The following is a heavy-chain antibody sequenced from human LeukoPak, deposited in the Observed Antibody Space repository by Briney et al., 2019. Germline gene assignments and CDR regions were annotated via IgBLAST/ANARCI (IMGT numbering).Heavy chain of an antibody. V-gene: IGHV4-4*07. CDR1: GGSISSYY. CDR3: ARDRVRYSYGGVRDYFDY. Sequence: SETLSLTCTVSGGSISSYYWSWIRQPAGKGLEWIGRIYTSGSTNYNPSLKSRVTMSVDTSKNQFSLKLSSVTAADTAVYYCARDRVRYSYGGVRDYFDYWGQGTLVTVSS. CDR2: IYTSGST. D-gene: IGHD5-18*01. J-gene: IGHJ4*02.